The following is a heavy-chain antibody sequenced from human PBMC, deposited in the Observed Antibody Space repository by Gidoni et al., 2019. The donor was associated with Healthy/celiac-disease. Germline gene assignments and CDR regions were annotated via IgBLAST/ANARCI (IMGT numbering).Heavy chain of an antibody. J-gene: IGHJ6*03. CDR1: AGTFSSYA. D-gene: IGHD2-2*01. CDR3: TSKDIVVVPTAPRMDYYYYMDV. CDR2: ILPIFGKA. V-gene: IGHV1-69*06. Sequence: SVKVSCKASAGTFSSYAISRVRQAPGQGLEWMGGILPIFGKANYAQKFQGRVTITADKSTSTAYMELSSLRSEDTAVYYCTSKDIVVVPTAPRMDYYYYMDVWGKGTTVTVSS.